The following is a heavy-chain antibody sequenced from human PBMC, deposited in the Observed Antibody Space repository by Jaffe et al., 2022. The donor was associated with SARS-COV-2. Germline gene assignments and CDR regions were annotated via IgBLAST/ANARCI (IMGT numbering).Heavy chain of an antibody. CDR2: IYWNDDK. V-gene: IGHV2-5*01. J-gene: IGHJ1*01. Sequence: QITLKESGPTLVKPTQTLTLTCTFSGFSLSTSGVGVGWIRQPPGKALEWLALIYWNDDKRYSPSLKSRLTITKDTSKNQVVLTMTNMDPVDTATYYCAQAPGSGYYYPPKIAYAEYFQHWGQGTLVTVSS. D-gene: IGHD3-22*01. CDR3: AQAPGSGYYYPPKIAYAEYFQH. CDR1: GFSLSTSGVG.